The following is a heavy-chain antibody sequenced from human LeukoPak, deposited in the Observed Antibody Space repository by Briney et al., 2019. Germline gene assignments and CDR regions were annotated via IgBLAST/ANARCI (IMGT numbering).Heavy chain of an antibody. J-gene: IGHJ6*02. CDR3: ARDPETGGYGMDV. V-gene: IGHV3-30-3*01. D-gene: IGHD1-14*01. CDR1: GFTFSSYA. CDR2: ISYDGSNK. Sequence: PGGSLRLSCAASGFTFSSYAMHWVRQAPGKGLEWVAVISYDGSNKYYADSVKGRFTISRDNSKNTLYLQMNSLRAEDTAVYYCARDPETGGYGMDVWGQGTTVTVSS.